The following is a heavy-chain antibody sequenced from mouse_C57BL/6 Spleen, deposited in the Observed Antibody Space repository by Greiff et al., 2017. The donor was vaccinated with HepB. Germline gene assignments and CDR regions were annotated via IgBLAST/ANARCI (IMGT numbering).Heavy chain of an antibody. D-gene: IGHD2-1*01. CDR3: TNYYGNPSYWYFDV. CDR2: IDPETGGT. Sequence: QVQLQQSGAELVRPGASVTLSCKASGYTFTDYEMHWVKQTPVHGLEWIGAIDPETGGTAYNQKFKGKAILTADKSSSTAYMELRSLTSEDSAVYYCTNYYGNPSYWYFDVWGTGTTVTVSS. V-gene: IGHV1-15*01. J-gene: IGHJ1*03. CDR1: GYTFTDYE.